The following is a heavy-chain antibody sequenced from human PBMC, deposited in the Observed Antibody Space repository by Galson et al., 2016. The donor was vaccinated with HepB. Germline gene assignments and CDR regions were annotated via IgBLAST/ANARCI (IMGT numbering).Heavy chain of an antibody. CDR2: FDPEDGET. CDR3: ATGRLVLPWFRDFPTDDVKTVPDAFYI. J-gene: IGHJ3*02. Sequence: SCKVSGYTLTDLSMHWVRQAPGKGLEWMGGFDPEDGETIYAQKFQGRFTMTADTSTDTAYMDLSSLKSEDTAVYYCATGRLVLPWFRDFPTDDVKTVPDAFYIWGQGTMVTVSS. CDR1: GYTLTDLS. D-gene: IGHD3-10*01. V-gene: IGHV1-24*01.